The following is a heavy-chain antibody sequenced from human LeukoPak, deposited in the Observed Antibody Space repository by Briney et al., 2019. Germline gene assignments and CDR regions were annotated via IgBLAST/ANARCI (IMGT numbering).Heavy chain of an antibody. Sequence: ASVKVSCKASAGTFSTYAISWVRQAPGQGLEWIGRIITILGIANYAQKFQGRVTITADKSTSTPYMELSRLRAEDTVVYYCARDRITMVRGVLNWFDPWGQGTPVTVSS. CDR3: ARDRITMVRGVLNWFDP. J-gene: IGHJ5*02. D-gene: IGHD3-10*01. CDR1: AGTFSTYA. CDR2: IITILGIA. V-gene: IGHV1-69*04.